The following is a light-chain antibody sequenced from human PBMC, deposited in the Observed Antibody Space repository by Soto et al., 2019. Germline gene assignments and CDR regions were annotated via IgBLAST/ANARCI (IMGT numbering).Light chain of an antibody. CDR1: QSVSTI. CDR2: GAS. V-gene: IGKV3-15*01. J-gene: IGKJ1*01. Sequence: RVMTQSPATLSLSPGERATLSCRASQSVSTIVAWYKQKPGQAPRLLSYGASTRSTDIPARFSGSGSGTDFTLTISSLQSEDFAVYCCQQYNNWPPWTFGQGTKVEV. CDR3: QQYNNWPPWT.